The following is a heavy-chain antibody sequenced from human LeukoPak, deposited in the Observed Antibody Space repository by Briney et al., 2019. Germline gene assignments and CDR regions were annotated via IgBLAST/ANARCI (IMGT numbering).Heavy chain of an antibody. Sequence: SVKVSCKASGGTFSSYAISWVRQAPGQGLEWMGGIIPIFGTANYAQKFQGRVTITADESTSTAYMELSSLRSEDTAVYYCARTVVRSILRSAFDIWGQGTMVTVSS. CDR3: ARTVVRSILRSAFDI. D-gene: IGHD2-21*01. CDR2: IIPIFGTA. J-gene: IGHJ3*02. CDR1: GGTFSSYA. V-gene: IGHV1-69*13.